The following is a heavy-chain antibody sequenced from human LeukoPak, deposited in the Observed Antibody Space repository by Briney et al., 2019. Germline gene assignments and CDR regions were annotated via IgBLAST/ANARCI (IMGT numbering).Heavy chain of an antibody. CDR1: GGSISSGDYP. V-gene: IGHV4-30-2*01. J-gene: IGHJ4*02. D-gene: IGHD3-10*01. CDR3: ARGFYGSGSQFDY. Sequence: NPSQTLSLTCAVFGGSISSGDYPWSWIRQPPGKGLEWIGYIFHTGHTSYDPSLKSRVTISMDMSKNQLSLKLSSVTAADTAVYYCARGFYGSGSQFDYWGQGTLVTVSS. CDR2: IFHTGHT.